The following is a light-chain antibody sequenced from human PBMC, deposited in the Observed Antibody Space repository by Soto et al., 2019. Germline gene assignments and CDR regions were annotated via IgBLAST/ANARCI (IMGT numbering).Light chain of an antibody. CDR1: SSDIGDYNY. V-gene: IGLV2-14*01. CDR3: SSYSTTTTLYV. CDR2: EVY. Sequence: LTQPASVSGSPGQSITIPCTGTSSDIGDYNYVSWYQQHPGKAPKLLIYEVYNRPSGVSNRFSGSKSGSTASLTISGLQTGDEADYYCSSYSTTTTLYVFGTGTKVTVL. J-gene: IGLJ1*01.